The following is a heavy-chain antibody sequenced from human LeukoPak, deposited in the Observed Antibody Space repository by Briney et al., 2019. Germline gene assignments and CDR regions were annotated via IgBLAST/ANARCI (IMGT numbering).Heavy chain of an antibody. D-gene: IGHD3-10*02. CDR3: AELGITMIGGV. CDR1: GFTFSRYA. CDR2: IKQDGSET. V-gene: IGHV3-7*01. J-gene: IGHJ6*04. Sequence: GGSLRLSCAASGFTFSRYAMSWVRQVPGKGLEWVANIKQDGSETTYADSVRGRFTIFRDNAKNSLYLQMNSLRAEDTAVYYCAELGITMIGGVWGKGTTVTISS.